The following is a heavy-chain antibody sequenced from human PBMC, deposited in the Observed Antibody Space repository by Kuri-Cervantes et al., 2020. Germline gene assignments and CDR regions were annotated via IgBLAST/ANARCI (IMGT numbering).Heavy chain of an antibody. D-gene: IGHD6-19*01. J-gene: IGHJ5*02. CDR2: ISGSGGSK. Sequence: GGSLRLSCAASGFTFSSYAMSWVRQAPGKGLEWVSAISGSGGSKYYADSVKGRFTISRDNSKNTLYLQMNSLRAEDTAVYYYAKDKGSPWFDPWGQGTLVTVSS. CDR1: GFTFSSYA. V-gene: IGHV3-23*01. CDR3: AKDKGSPWFDP.